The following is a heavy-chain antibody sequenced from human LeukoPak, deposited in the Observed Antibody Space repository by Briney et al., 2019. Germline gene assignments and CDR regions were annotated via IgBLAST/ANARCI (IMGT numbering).Heavy chain of an antibody. J-gene: IGHJ4*02. CDR2: IIPIFGTA. CDR3: ARAYGDYSSPPTYFDY. Sequence: SVKVSCKASGGTFSSYAISWVRQAPGQGLEWMGGIIPIFGTANYAQKFQGRVTITADESTSTAYMELSSLRSEDTAVYYCARAYGDYSSPPTYFDYWGQGTLVTASS. V-gene: IGHV1-69*13. CDR1: GGTFSSYA. D-gene: IGHD4-17*01.